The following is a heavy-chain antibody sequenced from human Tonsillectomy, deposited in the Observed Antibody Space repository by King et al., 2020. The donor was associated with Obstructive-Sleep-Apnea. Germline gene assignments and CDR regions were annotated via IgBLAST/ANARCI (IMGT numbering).Heavy chain of an antibody. CDR2: ISYDGSNK. J-gene: IGHJ4*02. CDR3: ARDGDYVLGSYRSFFDY. Sequence: VQLVESGGGVIQPGRSLRLSCAASGFTFSSYAMHWVRQAPGKGLEWVAVISYDGSNKYYADSVKGRFTISRDNSKNTLYLQMNSLRAEDTAVYYCARDGDYVLGSYRSFFDYWGKGTLVTVSS. CDR1: GFTFSSYA. D-gene: IGHD3-16*02. V-gene: IGHV3-30*04.